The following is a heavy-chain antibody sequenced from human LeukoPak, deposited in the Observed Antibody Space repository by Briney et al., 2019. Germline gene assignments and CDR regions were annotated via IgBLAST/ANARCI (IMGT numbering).Heavy chain of an antibody. CDR3: ARDLAVAKSAFDI. CDR2: IYYSGST. J-gene: IGHJ3*02. CDR1: GGSISSYY. D-gene: IGHD6-19*01. Sequence: SETLSLTCTVSGGSISSYYWSWIRQPPGKGLEWIGYIYYSGSTNYNPSLKSRVTISVDTSKNQFSLKLSSVTAADTAVYYCARDLAVAKSAFDIWGQGTMVTVSS. V-gene: IGHV4-59*01.